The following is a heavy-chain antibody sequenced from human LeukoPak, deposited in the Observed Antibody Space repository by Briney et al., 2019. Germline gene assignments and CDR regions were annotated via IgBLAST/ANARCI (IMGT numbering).Heavy chain of an antibody. D-gene: IGHD3-22*01. CDR1: GFTFDDYA. V-gene: IGHV3-43D*03. CDR3: AKDMYYYDSRGILGY. CDR2: ISWDGDST. J-gene: IGHJ4*02. Sequence: GGSLRLSCAASGFTFDDYAMHWVRQAPGKGLECVSLISWDGDSTYYSDSVKGRFTISRDNNKNSLYLQMNSLRTEDTALYYCAKDMYYYDSRGILGYWGQGTLVTVSS.